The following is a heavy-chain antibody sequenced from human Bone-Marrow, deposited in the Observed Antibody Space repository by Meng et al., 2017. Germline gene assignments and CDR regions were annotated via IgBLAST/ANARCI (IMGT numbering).Heavy chain of an antibody. V-gene: IGHV1-8*01. J-gene: IGHJ6*02. Sequence: ASVKVSCKASGYTFTSYDINWVRQATGQGREWMGWMNPNSGNTGYAQKFQGRVTMTRNTSISTAYMELSSLRSEDTAVYYCARVYSSYYDILTSYYRYYYYYGMDVWGQGTTVTVSS. CDR3: ARVYSSYYDILTSYYRYYYYYGMDV. D-gene: IGHD3-9*01. CDR1: GYTFTSYD. CDR2: MNPNSGNT.